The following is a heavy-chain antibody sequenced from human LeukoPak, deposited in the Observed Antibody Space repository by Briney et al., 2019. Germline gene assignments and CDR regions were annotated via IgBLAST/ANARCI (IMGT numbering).Heavy chain of an antibody. CDR2: IIPILGIA. CDR1: GGTFSSYA. CDR3: ARDLSNLKWFDP. V-gene: IGHV1-69*04. J-gene: IGHJ5*02. Sequence: ASVRVSCKASGGTFSSYAISWVRRAPGQGLEWMGRIIPILGIANYAQKFQGRVTITADKSTSTAYMELSSLRSEDTAVYYCARDLSNLKWFDPWGQGTLVTVSS.